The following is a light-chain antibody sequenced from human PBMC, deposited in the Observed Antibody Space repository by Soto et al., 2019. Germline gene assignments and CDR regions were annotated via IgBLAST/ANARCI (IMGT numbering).Light chain of an antibody. CDR3: QQYGSSPWT. Sequence: EIVLTQSPGTLSLSPGERATLSCRASQSVSSNYLAWYQQKPGQAPRPLIYGASSRATGIPDRFSGSGAGTDFTLTISSLESEDFAVYYCQQYGSSPWTFGQGTNVEIK. J-gene: IGKJ1*01. V-gene: IGKV3-20*01. CDR2: GAS. CDR1: QSVSSNY.